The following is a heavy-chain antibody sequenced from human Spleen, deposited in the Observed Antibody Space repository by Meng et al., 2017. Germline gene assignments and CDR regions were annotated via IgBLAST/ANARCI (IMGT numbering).Heavy chain of an antibody. J-gene: IGHJ4*02. V-gene: IGHV3-20*04. Sequence: GESLKISCAASGFTFDDYGMSWVRQAPGKGLEGVSGINWNGGSTGYADSVKGRFTISRDNAKNSLYLQMNSLRAEDTALYYCARIAAAQRGDFDYWGQGTLVTVSS. CDR2: INWNGGST. D-gene: IGHD6-13*01. CDR3: ARIAAAQRGDFDY. CDR1: GFTFDDYG.